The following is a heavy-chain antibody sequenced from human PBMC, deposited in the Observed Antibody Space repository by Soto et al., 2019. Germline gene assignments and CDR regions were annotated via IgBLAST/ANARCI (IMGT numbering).Heavy chain of an antibody. Sequence: QVQLVQSGAEVKKPGASVKVSCKASGYTFTSYGISWVRQAPGQGLEWMGWISAYNGNTNYAQKLQGRVTMTTDTSTSTAYMELRSMRSDDTAVYYCARVSGVEKDMYDSSGYYYAEYFQHWGQGTLVTVSS. D-gene: IGHD3-22*01. CDR3: ARVSGVEKDMYDSSGYYYAEYFQH. V-gene: IGHV1-18*01. CDR1: GYTFTSYG. J-gene: IGHJ1*01. CDR2: ISAYNGNT.